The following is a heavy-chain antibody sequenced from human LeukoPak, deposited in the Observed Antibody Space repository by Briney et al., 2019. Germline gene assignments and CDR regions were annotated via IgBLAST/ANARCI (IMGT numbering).Heavy chain of an antibody. D-gene: IGHD6-6*01. CDR3: ARDKGTSYLSSFDY. Sequence: SETLSLTCTVSGGSISSSKYYWGWIRQPPGKGLEWIGEISHSGSTNYNPSLKSRVTISVDTSKNQFSLKLSSVTAADTAVYYCARDKGTSYLSSFDYWGQGTLVTVSS. CDR1: GGSISSSKYY. CDR2: ISHSGST. V-gene: IGHV4-39*07. J-gene: IGHJ4*02.